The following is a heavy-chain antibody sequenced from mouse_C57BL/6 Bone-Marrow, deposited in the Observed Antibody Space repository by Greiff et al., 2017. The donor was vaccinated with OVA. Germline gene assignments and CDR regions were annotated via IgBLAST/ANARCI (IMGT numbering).Heavy chain of an antibody. CDR3: TWGLLRLYFDY. D-gene: IGHD1-2*01. J-gene: IGHJ2*01. Sequence: EVQRVESGAELVRPGASVKLSCTASGFNIKDDYMHWVKQRPEQGLEWIGWIDPENGDTEYASKFQGKATITADTSSNTAYLQLSSLTSEDTAVYYCTWGLLRLYFDYWGQGTTLTVSS. CDR1: GFNIKDDY. V-gene: IGHV14-4*01. CDR2: IDPENGDT.